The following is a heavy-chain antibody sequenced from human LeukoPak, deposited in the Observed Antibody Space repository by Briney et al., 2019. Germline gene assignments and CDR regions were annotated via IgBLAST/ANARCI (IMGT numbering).Heavy chain of an antibody. CDR1: GYTFTNFG. Sequence: SVKVSCKASGYTFTNFGMSWVRQAPGQGLEWMGGIIPIFDTANYAQKFQGRVTITADKSTSTAYMELSSLRSEDTAVYYCARAVQVTTGGLFDYWGQGTLVTVSS. CDR3: ARAVQVTTGGLFDY. J-gene: IGHJ4*02. D-gene: IGHD4-17*01. V-gene: IGHV1-69*06. CDR2: IIPIFDTA.